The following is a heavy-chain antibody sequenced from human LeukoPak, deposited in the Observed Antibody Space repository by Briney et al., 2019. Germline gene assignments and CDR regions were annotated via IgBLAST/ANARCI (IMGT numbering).Heavy chain of an antibody. V-gene: IGHV3-21*01. D-gene: IGHD1-26*01. Sequence: PGGSLRLSCAASGFTFSSYSMNWVRQAPGKGLEWVSSISSSSSYIYYADSVKGRFTISRDNAKNSLYLQMNSLRAEDTAVYYCARDQSGSSNFDYWGQGTLVTVSS. CDR2: ISSSSSYI. J-gene: IGHJ4*02. CDR1: GFTFSSYS. CDR3: ARDQSGSSNFDY.